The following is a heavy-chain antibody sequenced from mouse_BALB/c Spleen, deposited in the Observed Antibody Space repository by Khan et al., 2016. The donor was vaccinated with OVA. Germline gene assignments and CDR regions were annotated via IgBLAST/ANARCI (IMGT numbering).Heavy chain of an antibody. D-gene: IGHD2-14*01. CDR1: GYAFTSYN. CDR3: ARGGYGGFAY. CDR2: IVPYNGGT. J-gene: IGHJ3*01. Sequence: EVQLQESGPELVKPGASVKVSCKASGYAFTSYNIYWVKQSHGKSLEWVGYIVPYNGGTSYNQKFKGKATLTVDKSSTTAYMHLNSLTSEDSAVXCVARGGYGGFAYWGQGTLVTVSA. V-gene: IGHV1S135*01.